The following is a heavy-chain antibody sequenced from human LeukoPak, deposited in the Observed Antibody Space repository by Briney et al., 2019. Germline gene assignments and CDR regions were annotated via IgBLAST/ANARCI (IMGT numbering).Heavy chain of an antibody. CDR1: GGSFSSYY. CDR3: ARQGAVGLADAFDV. J-gene: IGHJ3*01. Sequence: SETLSLTCTVSGGSFSSYYWSWIRQPPGKGLEWIGYIYYSGSTIYNPSLKSRVAMSVDTSKDQFSLKLTSVTAADTALYYWARQGAVGLADAFDVWGQGTMVTVSS. V-gene: IGHV4-59*08. CDR2: IYYSGST. D-gene: IGHD3/OR15-3a*01.